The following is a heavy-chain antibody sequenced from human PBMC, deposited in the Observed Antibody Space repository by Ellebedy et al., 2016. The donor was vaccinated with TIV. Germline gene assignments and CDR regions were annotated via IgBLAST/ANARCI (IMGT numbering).Heavy chain of an antibody. CDR1: GFTFRNYD. CDR2: IGTAGDT. D-gene: IGHD6-19*01. CDR3: ARANGGPVAGFLDD. V-gene: IGHV3-13*01. J-gene: IGHJ4*01. Sequence: GESLKISXAASGFTFRNYDMSWVRQTSGNGLEWVSGIGTAGDTYYPGSVKGRFTVPRDNDKNSLYLQMNNLGAEDTAVYYCARANGGPVAGFLDDWGHGTLVTVSS.